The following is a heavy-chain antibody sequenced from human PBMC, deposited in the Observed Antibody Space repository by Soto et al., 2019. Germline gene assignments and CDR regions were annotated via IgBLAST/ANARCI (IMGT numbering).Heavy chain of an antibody. CDR2: ISSSSSYI. J-gene: IGHJ6*03. CDR3: AREGYGDYSPLYYYYMDV. D-gene: IGHD4-17*01. V-gene: IGHV3-21*01. Sequence: GGSLRLSCAASGFTFSSYSMNWVRQAPGKGLEWVSSISSSSSYIYYADSVKGRFTISRDNAKNSLYLQMNSLRAEDTAVYYCAREGYGDYSPLYYYYMDVWGKGTTVTVSS. CDR1: GFTFSSYS.